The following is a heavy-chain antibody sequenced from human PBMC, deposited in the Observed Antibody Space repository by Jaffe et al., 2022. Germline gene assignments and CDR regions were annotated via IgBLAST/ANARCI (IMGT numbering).Heavy chain of an antibody. CDR1: GDSIIGYY. V-gene: IGHV4-59*01. D-gene: IGHD3-3*01. Sequence: QVQLQESGPGLVKPSETLSLTCTVSGDSIIGYYWNWMWQPPGKGLEWIGNIYYSGNSGSTNYNPSLKSRLTISADRSRNQFSLKLTSVTAADTAVYYCARNIWSGYSYYMDVWGKGTTVTVSS. CDR3: ARNIWSGYSYYMDV. CDR2: IYYSGNSGST. J-gene: IGHJ6*03.